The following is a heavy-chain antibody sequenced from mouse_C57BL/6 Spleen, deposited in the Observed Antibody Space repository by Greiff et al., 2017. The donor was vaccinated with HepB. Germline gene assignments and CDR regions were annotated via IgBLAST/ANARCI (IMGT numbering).Heavy chain of an antibody. Sequence: QVHVKQSGAELARPGASVKMSCKASGYTFTSYTMHWVKQRPGQGLEWIGYINPSSGYTKYNQKFKDKATLTADKSSSTAYMQLSSLTSEDSAVYYCARPSDENYFDYWGQGTTLTVSS. CDR1: GYTFTSYT. CDR2: INPSSGYT. J-gene: IGHJ2*01. CDR3: ARPSDENYFDY. V-gene: IGHV1-4*01. D-gene: IGHD2-3*01.